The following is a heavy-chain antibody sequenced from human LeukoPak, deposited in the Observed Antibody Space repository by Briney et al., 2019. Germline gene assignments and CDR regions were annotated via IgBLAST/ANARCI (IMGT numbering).Heavy chain of an antibody. CDR3: ARDHGYYYGSGSYYNYYYYMDV. Sequence: GGSLRLSCAASGFTFSSYWMSWVRQAPGKGLEWVANIEQDGSEKYYVDSVKGRFTISRDNAKNSLYLQMNSLRAEDTAVYYCARDHGYYYGSGSYYNYYYYMDVWGKGTTVTVSS. D-gene: IGHD3-10*01. V-gene: IGHV3-7*01. J-gene: IGHJ6*03. CDR1: GFTFSSYW. CDR2: IEQDGSEK.